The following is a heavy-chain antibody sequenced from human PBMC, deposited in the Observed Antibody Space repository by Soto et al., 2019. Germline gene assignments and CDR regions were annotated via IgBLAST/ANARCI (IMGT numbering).Heavy chain of an antibody. Sequence: RLPNRVSGCTSVSYGIRRIRQTPGKGLEWVSTISGGGGTTYYADSVKGRFTVSRDNSKNTLYLQINGLRVEDTDVYYCARSNLPDVCAGLAVWGQGTTVPV. CDR2: ISGGGGTT. V-gene: IGHV3-23*01. CDR3: ARSNLPDVCAGLAV. CDR1: GCTSVSYG. J-gene: IGHJ6*01. D-gene: IGHD3-16*01.